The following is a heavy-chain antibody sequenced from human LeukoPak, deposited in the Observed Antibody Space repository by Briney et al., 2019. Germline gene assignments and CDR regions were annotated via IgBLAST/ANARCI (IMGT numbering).Heavy chain of an antibody. Sequence: GGSLRLSCAASGFTFSTYSMKWVRQAPGKGLEWVSSISSSSGYIYYADSVKGRFTISRDNAKNSLYLQMNSLRAEDTAVYYCARDLEVAAAPDFWGQGTLVTVSS. CDR2: ISSSSGYI. CDR3: ARDLEVAAAPDF. D-gene: IGHD2-15*01. CDR1: GFTFSTYS. V-gene: IGHV3-21*01. J-gene: IGHJ4*02.